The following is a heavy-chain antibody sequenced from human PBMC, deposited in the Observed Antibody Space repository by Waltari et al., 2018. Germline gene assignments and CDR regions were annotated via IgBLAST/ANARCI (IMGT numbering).Heavy chain of an antibody. V-gene: IGHV4-61*02. J-gene: IGHJ4*02. CDR2: IYTRGST. CDR1: GGSISSGSYY. D-gene: IGHD3-10*01. CDR3: ARTTMATGGFDY. Sequence: QVQLQESGPGLVKPSQTLSLTCTVSGGSISSGSYYWSWIRQPAGKGLGWIGRIYTRGSTNYSPSLKGRVTISVDTSKNQFSLKLSSVTAADTAVYYCARTTMATGGFDYWGQGTLVTVSS.